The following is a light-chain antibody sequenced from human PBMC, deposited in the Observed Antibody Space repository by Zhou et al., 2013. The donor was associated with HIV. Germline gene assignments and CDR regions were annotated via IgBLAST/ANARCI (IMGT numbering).Light chain of an antibody. V-gene: IGKV1-5*03. Sequence: DIQMTQSPSTLSASVGDRVTITCRASQRISSWLAWYQQKPGKAPNLLIYKASSLESGVPSRFSGSGSGTEFTLTISSLQPDDFATYYCQQYNSYSFGGGTKVEIK. J-gene: IGKJ4*01. CDR2: KAS. CDR1: QRISSW. CDR3: QQYNSYS.